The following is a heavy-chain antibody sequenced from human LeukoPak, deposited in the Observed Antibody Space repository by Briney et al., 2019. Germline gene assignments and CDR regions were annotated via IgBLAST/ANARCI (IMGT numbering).Heavy chain of an antibody. CDR1: GFTFSSYG. CDR3: AKSSRYYYDSSGYYYFDY. V-gene: IGHV3-30*18. J-gene: IGHJ4*02. CDR2: ISYDGSNK. Sequence: GRSLRLSCAASGFTFSSYGMHWVRQAPGKGLEWVAVISYDGSNKYYADSVKGRFTISRDNSKNTLYLQMNSLRAEDTAVYYCAKSSRYYYDSSGYYYFDYWGQGTLVTVYS. D-gene: IGHD3-22*01.